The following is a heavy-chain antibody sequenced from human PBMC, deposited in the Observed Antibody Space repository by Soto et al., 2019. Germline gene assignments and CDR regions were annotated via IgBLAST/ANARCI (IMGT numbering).Heavy chain of an antibody. CDR3: AREGFVVAVAATFYYMDV. J-gene: IGHJ6*03. CDR1: GDSVSSNSAA. D-gene: IGHD2-15*01. Sequence: SQALSLTCSISGDSVSSNSAAWNWIRQSPSRGLEWLGRTYYRSKWYNDYAVSVKSRITINPDTSKNQFSLQLNSVTPEDTAVYYCAREGFVVAVAATFYYMDVWGKGTTVTVSS. CDR2: TYYRSKWYN. V-gene: IGHV6-1*01.